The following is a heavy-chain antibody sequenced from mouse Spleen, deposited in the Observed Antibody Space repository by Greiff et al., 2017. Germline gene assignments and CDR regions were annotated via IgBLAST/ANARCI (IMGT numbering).Heavy chain of an antibody. CDR3: ASSMAWFAY. Sequence: QLQQPGAELVKPGASVKLSCKASGYTFTSYWMQWVKQRPGQGLEWIGEIDPSDSYTNYNQKFKGKATLTVDTSSSTAYMQLSSLTSEDSAVYYCASSMAWFAYWGQGTLVTVSA. J-gene: IGHJ3*01. CDR2: IDPSDSYT. V-gene: IGHV1-50*01. CDR1: GYTFTSYW.